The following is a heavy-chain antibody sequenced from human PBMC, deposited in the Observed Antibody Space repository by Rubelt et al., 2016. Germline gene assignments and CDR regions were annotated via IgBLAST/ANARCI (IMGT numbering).Heavy chain of an antibody. CDR3: AIYDFWSGYYLDY. CDR2: IDPSDSYT. V-gene: IGHV5-10-1*03. D-gene: IGHD3-3*01. J-gene: IGHJ4*02. Sequence: EVQLVQSGAEVKKPGESLRISCKGSGYSFPSYWISWVRQMPGKGLEWMGRIDPSDSYTNYSPPCQGHVTIAAANSISTAYLKWSSLKASDTAMYYCAIYDFWSGYYLDYWGQGTLVTVSS. CDR1: GYSFPSYW.